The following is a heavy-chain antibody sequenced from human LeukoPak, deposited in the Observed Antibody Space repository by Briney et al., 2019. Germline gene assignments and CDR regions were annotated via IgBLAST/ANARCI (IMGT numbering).Heavy chain of an antibody. Sequence: GGSLRLSCAASGFTFSTYWMSWVRQAPGKGLEWAANINQEGSEKYYVDSVKGRFTISRDNAKNSLYLQMYSLRAEDTAVYYCVRRHSTGSEWGQGTLVTASS. CDR2: INQEGSEK. J-gene: IGHJ4*02. D-gene: IGHD6-19*01. CDR3: VRRHSTGSE. V-gene: IGHV3-7*01. CDR1: GFTFSTYW.